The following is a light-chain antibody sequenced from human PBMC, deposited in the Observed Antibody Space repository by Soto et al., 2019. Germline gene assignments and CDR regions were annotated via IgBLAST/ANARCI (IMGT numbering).Light chain of an antibody. J-gene: IGLJ1*01. CDR1: SSDVGGYNY. CDR3: TSHAGTINFPYI. CDR2: EVN. Sequence: QSALAQPASVSGSPGQSITISCTGTSSDVGGYNYVSWYQHRPGKAPKLLVYEVNKRPSGVPDRFSGSKSGNTASLTVSGLQAEDEADYYCTSHAGTINFPYIFGTGTKVTVL. V-gene: IGLV2-8*01.